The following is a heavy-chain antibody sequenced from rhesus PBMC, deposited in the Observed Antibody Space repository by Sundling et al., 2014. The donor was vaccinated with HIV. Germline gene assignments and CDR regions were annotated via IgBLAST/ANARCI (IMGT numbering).Heavy chain of an antibody. CDR2: VNPKTGAT. CDR3: ATWWNYFDY. CDR1: GYTFTDYY. J-gene: IGHJ4*01. Sequence: QVHLLQSGPEVKKPGSSVKVSCKASGYTFTDYYIQWVRQAPGQGLEWMGRVNPKTGATNYAQKFQGRVTMTRDTSTTTVYMELSSLRSEDTAVYYCATWWNYFDYWGQGVLVTVSS. D-gene: IGHD2-39*02. V-gene: IGHV1-138*01.